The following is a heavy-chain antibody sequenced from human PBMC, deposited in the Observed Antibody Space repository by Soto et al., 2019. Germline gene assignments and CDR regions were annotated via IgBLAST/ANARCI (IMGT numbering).Heavy chain of an antibody. V-gene: IGHV4-39*01. CDR1: GGSISGYY. Sequence: QLQLQESGPGLVKPSETLSLTCAVSGGSISGYYWTWIRQPPGKGLEWVGSLFYGGTIDYNASLKSRLTISVDTSKNHVSLKLRSVTAADTAVYYCVRHRGLEPVYWGQGTLVTASS. J-gene: IGHJ4*02. CDR3: VRHRGLEPVY. D-gene: IGHD3-10*01. CDR2: LFYGGTI.